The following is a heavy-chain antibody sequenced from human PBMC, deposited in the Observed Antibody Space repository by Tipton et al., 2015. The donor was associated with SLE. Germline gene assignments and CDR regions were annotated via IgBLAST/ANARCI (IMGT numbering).Heavy chain of an antibody. D-gene: IGHD2-2*01. Sequence: TLSLTCTVSGDSINTINYYWAWIRQPPGKGLEWIGSNYYSGSAFYNSSLKSRVSISMDKSENQFSLTLTSVTAADTAVYYCARVVVECTSISCYNFDSWGQGTLVTVSS. J-gene: IGHJ4*02. CDR1: GDSINTINYY. CDR3: ARVVVECTSISCYNFDS. V-gene: IGHV4-39*07. CDR2: NYYSGSA.